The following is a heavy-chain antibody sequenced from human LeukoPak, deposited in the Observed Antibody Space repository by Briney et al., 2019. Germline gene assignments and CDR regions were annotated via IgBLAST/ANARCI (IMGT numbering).Heavy chain of an antibody. D-gene: IGHD1-14*01. CDR2: TYYRSKWYT. CDR1: GDTVSNTRSA. J-gene: IGHJ4*02. Sequence: SQTLSLTCAISGDTVSNTRSAWNWIRQSPSRGLEWLGRTYYRSKWYTDYAVSVKSRITINPDTSKNQFSLHLNSVPPEDTAVYYCARVNSWTEEPDTGFDYWGQGTLVTVSS. CDR3: ARVNSWTEEPDTGFDY. V-gene: IGHV6-1*01.